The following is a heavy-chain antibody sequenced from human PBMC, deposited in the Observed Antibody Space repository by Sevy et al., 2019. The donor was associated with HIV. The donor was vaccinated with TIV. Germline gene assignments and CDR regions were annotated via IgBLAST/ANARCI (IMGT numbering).Heavy chain of an antibody. CDR3: ARDVVGATFDY. Sequence: GGSLRLSCASSGCTFSSYSMNWVRQAPGKGLEWVSSISSSSSYIYYADSVKGRFTISRDNAKNSLYLQMNSLRAEDTAVYYCARDVVGATFDYWGQGTLVTVSS. CDR1: GCTFSSYS. V-gene: IGHV3-21*01. CDR2: ISSSSSYI. D-gene: IGHD1-26*01. J-gene: IGHJ4*02.